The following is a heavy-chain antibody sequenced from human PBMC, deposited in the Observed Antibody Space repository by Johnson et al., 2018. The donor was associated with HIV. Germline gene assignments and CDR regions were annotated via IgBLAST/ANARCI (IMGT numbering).Heavy chain of an antibody. V-gene: IGHV3-74*03. J-gene: IGHJ3*02. D-gene: IGHD6-6*01. Sequence: VQLVESGGGLVQPGGSLRLSCAASGFAFRTYWMVWVRQVPGKRPVWVARIYNDGSRTTYADSVRGRFTISRDNAKYTVDLQMNSLRVEDTAVYYCAKGPNGQLDDAFQIWGQGTMVTVSS. CDR1: GFAFRTYW. CDR3: AKGPNGQLDDAFQI. CDR2: IYNDGSRT.